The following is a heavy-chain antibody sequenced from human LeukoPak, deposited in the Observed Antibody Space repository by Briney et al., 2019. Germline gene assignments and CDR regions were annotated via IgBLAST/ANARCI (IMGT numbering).Heavy chain of an antibody. CDR2: IKPNSGGT. Sequence: ASVKVSCKASGYSFTDYFIHWARQAPGQGLEWMGWIKPNSGGTRYVQMFQGRVTMTRDTSISTVYMDLSNLKYDDTAVYYCARVHGGRELDAFDFWGQGTMLTVSS. D-gene: IGHD1-7*01. CDR3: ARVHGGRELDAFDF. V-gene: IGHV1-2*02. CDR1: GYSFTDYF. J-gene: IGHJ3*01.